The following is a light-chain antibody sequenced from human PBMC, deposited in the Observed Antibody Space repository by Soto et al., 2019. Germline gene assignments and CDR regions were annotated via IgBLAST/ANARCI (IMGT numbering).Light chain of an antibody. CDR1: QGIRSW. CDR2: AAS. Sequence: DIQMTQSPTSLSASVGDRVTIPCRGSQGIRSWLAWYQQRPGKAPKLLISAASSLQSAVPSRFSGSGSGTDFTLTISSLQPDDFATYYCQQSDTFPDTFGGGTKVDIK. CDR3: QQSDTFPDT. J-gene: IGKJ4*01. V-gene: IGKV1D-12*01.